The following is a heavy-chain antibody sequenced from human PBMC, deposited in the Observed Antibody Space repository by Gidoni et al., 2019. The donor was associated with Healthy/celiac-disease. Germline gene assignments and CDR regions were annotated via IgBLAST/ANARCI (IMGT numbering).Heavy chain of an antibody. J-gene: IGHJ4*02. CDR1: GSTFTSSY. CDR3: ARVRILRGNYYFDY. Sequence: QVQLGQSGAEVKKPGASVQVSCKASGSTFTSSYMHWVRQAPGPGLEWMGIINPSGGSTSYAQKFQGRVTMTRDTSTSTVYMELSSLRSEDTAVYYCARVRILRGNYYFDYWGQGTLVTVSS. V-gene: IGHV1-46*01. CDR2: INPSGGST. D-gene: IGHD5-12*01.